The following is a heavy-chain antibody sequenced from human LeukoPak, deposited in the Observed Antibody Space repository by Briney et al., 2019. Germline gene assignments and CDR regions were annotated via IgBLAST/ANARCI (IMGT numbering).Heavy chain of an antibody. V-gene: IGHV3-23*01. Sequence: PGGSLRLSCAASGFTFSSYGMSWVRQAPGKGLEWVSAISGSGGSTYYADSVKGRFTISRDNSKNTLYLQMNSLRAEDTAVYYCAKPRVVSRITIFGVVRLDGFDYWGQGTLVAVSS. CDR3: AKPRVVSRITIFGVVRLDGFDY. J-gene: IGHJ4*02. CDR2: ISGSGGST. CDR1: GFTFSSYG. D-gene: IGHD3-3*01.